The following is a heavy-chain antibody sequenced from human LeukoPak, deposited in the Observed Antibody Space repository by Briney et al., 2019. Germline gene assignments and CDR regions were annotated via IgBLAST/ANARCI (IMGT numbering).Heavy chain of an antibody. CDR3: ARGVSGATLFDY. D-gene: IGHD1-14*01. CDR2: INSDGIST. CDR1: GFTFSSYW. J-gene: IGHJ4*02. Sequence: RGSLRLSCAASGFTFSSYWMHWVRQAPGKGLVWVSTINSDGISTRYADSVKGRLTISRDNAENTLYLQMNSLRPEDTAVYYCARGVSGATLFDYWGQGTLVTVAS. V-gene: IGHV3-74*01.